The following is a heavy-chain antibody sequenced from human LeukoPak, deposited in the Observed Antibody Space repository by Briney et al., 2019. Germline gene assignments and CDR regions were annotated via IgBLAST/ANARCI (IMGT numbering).Heavy chain of an antibody. J-gene: IGHJ4*02. CDR3: ARAVAAGRRLDY. Sequence: ASVKVSCKASGYTFTSNYIHWVRQAPGQGLEWMGTINPSGGSTTFAQKFQGRVTMTRDTSTSTLYMELSSLESDDTAVYFCARAVAAGRRLDYWGQGTLAIVSS. D-gene: IGHD6-13*01. CDR2: INPSGGST. V-gene: IGHV1-46*01. CDR1: GYTFTSNY.